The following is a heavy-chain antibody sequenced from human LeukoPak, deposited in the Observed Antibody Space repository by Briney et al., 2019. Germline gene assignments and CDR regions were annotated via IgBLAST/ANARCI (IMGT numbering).Heavy chain of an antibody. D-gene: IGHD3-10*01. CDR3: AREPFVKRVRGVIRWFDP. V-gene: IGHV4-4*07. CDR1: GGSISSYY. J-gene: IGHJ5*02. Sequence: SETLSLTCTVSGGSISSYYWSWIRQPAGKGLEWIGRIYTSGSTNYNPSLKSRVTMSVDTSKNQFSLKLSFVTAADTAVYYCAREPFVKRVRGVIRWFDPWGQGTLVTVSS. CDR2: IYTSGST.